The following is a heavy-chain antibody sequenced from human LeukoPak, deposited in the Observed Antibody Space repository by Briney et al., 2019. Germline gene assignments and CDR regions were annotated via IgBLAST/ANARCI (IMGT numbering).Heavy chain of an antibody. Sequence: PSSNLSLHCAFNGGSFSGYYWSWVRQPPGKGLEWIGEVNHIGYTDYNASLKSRVFISVDTSKNQFSLNLTSVTAADTAVYYCARGFLAAAALWGQGTLVTVSS. CDR1: GGSFSGYY. J-gene: IGHJ4*02. V-gene: IGHV4-34*01. D-gene: IGHD6-13*01. CDR3: ARGFLAAAAL. CDR2: VNHIGYT.